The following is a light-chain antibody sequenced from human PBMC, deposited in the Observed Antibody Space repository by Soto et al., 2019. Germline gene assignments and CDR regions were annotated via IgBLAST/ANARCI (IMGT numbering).Light chain of an antibody. CDR2: EVF. Sequence: DIVMTQSPLSLSVTPGQPASISCKSSQSLLNSGGKTYFYWYLQKPGQPPQLLIYEVFNRFSGVPDRVSGSGSGTDFTLNISRVEAEDVGFYYCLQTKQFPWTFGQGTKVEIK. CDR1: QSLLNSGGKTY. J-gene: IGKJ1*01. V-gene: IGKV2D-29*01. CDR3: LQTKQFPWT.